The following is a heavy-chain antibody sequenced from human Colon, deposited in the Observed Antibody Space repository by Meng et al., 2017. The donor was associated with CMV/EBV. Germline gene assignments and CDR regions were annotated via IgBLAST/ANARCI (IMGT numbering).Heavy chain of an antibody. Sequence: ASVKISCKGSGYTFTDYYMHWVRQAPGQGLEWMGRIYPKTGDIHYAQTFQGRVTMTRDTSITTAYMELASLTSDDTAVYFCARVPGIWGQGTLVTVSS. CDR3: ARVPGI. V-gene: IGHV1-2*06. CDR1: GYTFTDYY. CDR2: IYPKTGDI. J-gene: IGHJ4*02.